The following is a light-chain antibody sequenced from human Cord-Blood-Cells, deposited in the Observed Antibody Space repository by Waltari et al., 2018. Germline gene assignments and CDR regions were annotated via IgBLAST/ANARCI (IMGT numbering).Light chain of an antibody. CDR3: CAYAGSSTVV. CDR1: SSDVGSYNI. CDR2: EGS. V-gene: IGLV2-23*01. J-gene: IGLJ2*01. Sequence: QSALTQTASVSGSPGQSIPISCTGTSSDVGSYNIVSWYQQHTGKAPKLMIYEGSKRPSGVSSRFSCSKSGNTASLTVSGLQAEDEADYYCCAYAGSSTVVFGGGTNLTVL.